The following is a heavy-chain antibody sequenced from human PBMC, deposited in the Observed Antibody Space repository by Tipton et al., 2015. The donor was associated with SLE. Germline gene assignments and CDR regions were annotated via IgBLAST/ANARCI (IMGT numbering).Heavy chain of an antibody. Sequence: PGLVKPSQTPSLTCAISGDSVSSNTAAWNWIRQSPSRGLEWLGRTYYRSKWLNDYAVSVKNRISIKSDTSKNQISPQLKSVTPDDTAVYYCTRDQDIKAHGSTSFDYWGQGIMVTVSS. CDR2: TYYRSKWLN. D-gene: IGHD2-15*01. J-gene: IGHJ4*02. CDR3: TRDQDIKAHGSTSFDY. CDR1: GDSVSSNTAA. V-gene: IGHV6-1*01.